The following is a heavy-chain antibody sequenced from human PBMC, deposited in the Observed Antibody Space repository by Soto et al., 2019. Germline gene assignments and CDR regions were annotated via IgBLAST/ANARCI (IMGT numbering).Heavy chain of an antibody. D-gene: IGHD3-22*01. CDR1: GGTFSGYY. V-gene: IGHV4-34*01. CDR2: INHSGST. CDR3: ARRLVGTARGYSAYWYFDL. Sequence: SETLSLTCAVYGGTFSGYYWSWIRQPPGKGLEWIGEINHSGSTNYNPSLKRRVTISVDTPKNQFSLKLSFVTAADTAVYYCARRLVGTARGYSAYWYFDLWGRGTLVTVSS. J-gene: IGHJ2*01.